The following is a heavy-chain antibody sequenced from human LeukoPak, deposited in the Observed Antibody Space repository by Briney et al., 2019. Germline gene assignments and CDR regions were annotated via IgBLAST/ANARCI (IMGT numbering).Heavy chain of an antibody. CDR3: ARVRGLLLWFGELLYPNWFDP. V-gene: IGHV4-34*01. J-gene: IGHJ5*02. D-gene: IGHD3-10*01. CDR2: INHSGST. Sequence: NPSETLSLTCAVYGGSFSGYYWSWIRQPPGKGLEWIGEINHSGSTNYKPSLKSRVTISVDTSKNQFSLKLSSVTAADTAVYYCARVRGLLLWFGELLYPNWFDPWGQGTLVTVSS. CDR1: GGSFSGYY.